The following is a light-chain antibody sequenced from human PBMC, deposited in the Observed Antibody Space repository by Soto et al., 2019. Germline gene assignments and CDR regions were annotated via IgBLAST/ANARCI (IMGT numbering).Light chain of an antibody. CDR2: EVS. J-gene: IGLJ1*01. CDR3: GTWDNNLSAGL. Sequence: QSVLTQPASVSGSPGQSITISCTGTSTDVGDSNHVSWYQHHPGKAPKLIIYEVSYRPSGVSNRFSGSKSAYTASLTISGLQAEDEADYYCGTWDNNLSAGLFGTGTKVTVL. CDR1: STDVGDSNH. V-gene: IGLV2-14*01.